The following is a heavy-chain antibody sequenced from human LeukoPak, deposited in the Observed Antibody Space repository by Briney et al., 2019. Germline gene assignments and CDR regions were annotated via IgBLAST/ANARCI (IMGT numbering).Heavy chain of an antibody. J-gene: IGHJ3*01. D-gene: IGHD3-10*01. CDR2: VSGSGGST. V-gene: IGHV3-23*01. CDR1: GFTFSRYA. CDR3: AKRMIWGVNHDAFDL. Sequence: PGGSLRLSCAASGFTFSRYAMSWVRQAPGKGLEWVSAVSGSGGSTYYADSVKGLFTISRDNSKNTLYLQMNSLRAEDTAVYYCAKRMIWGVNHDAFDLWGQGTMVTVSS.